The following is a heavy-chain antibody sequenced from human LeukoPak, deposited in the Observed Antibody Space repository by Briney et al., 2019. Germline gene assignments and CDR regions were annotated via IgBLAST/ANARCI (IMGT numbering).Heavy chain of an antibody. CDR3: AELGITMIGGV. CDR1: GFTFSSYT. Sequence: GGSLRLSCAASGFTFSSYTMHWVRQAPGKGLEWVAVISYDGSNKNYADSVKGRFTISRDNSKNTLYLQMNSLRAEDTAVYYCAELGITMIGGVWGKGTTVTISS. V-gene: IGHV3-30*04. CDR2: ISYDGSNK. J-gene: IGHJ6*04. D-gene: IGHD3-10*02.